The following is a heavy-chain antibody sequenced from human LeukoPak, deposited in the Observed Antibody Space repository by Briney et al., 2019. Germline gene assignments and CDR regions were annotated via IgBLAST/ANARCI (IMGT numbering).Heavy chain of an antibody. Sequence: ASVKVSCKASGGTFSSYAISWVRQAPGQGLEWMGGIIPIFGTANYAQKFQSRVTITTDESTSTAYMELSSLRSEDTAVYYCARVVYFDFWSGYPDYWGQGTLVTVSS. CDR1: GGTFSSYA. CDR2: IIPIFGTA. J-gene: IGHJ4*02. D-gene: IGHD3-3*01. V-gene: IGHV1-69*05. CDR3: ARVVYFDFWSGYPDY.